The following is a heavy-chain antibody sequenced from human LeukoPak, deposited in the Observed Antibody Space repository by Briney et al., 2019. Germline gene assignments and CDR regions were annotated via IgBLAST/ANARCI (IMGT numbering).Heavy chain of an antibody. CDR3: AKDTGLYYDSSGYHQYFDY. CDR1: GFTFDDYA. CDR2: ISWNSGSI. V-gene: IGHV3-9*01. Sequence: GGSLRLSCAASGFTFDDYAMHWVRQAPGKGLEWVSGISWNSGSIGYADSVKGRFTISRDNAKNSLYLQMNSLRAEDTALYYCAKDTGLYYDSSGYHQYFDYWGQGTLVTVSS. D-gene: IGHD3-22*01. J-gene: IGHJ4*02.